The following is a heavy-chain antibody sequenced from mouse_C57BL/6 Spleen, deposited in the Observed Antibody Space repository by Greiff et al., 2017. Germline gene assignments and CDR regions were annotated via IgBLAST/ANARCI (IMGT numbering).Heavy chain of an antibody. CDR1: GYTFTSYW. D-gene: IGHD1-1*01. CDR2: IYPSDSET. V-gene: IGHV1-61*01. CDR3: ARRINYGYFDG. Sequence: QVQLQQPGAELVRPGSSVKLSCKASGYTFTSYWMDWVKQRPGQGLEWIGNIYPSDSETHYNQKFKDKATLTVDKSSSTAYMQLSSLTSEDSAVYYCARRINYGYFDGWGQGTTLTVSS. J-gene: IGHJ2*01.